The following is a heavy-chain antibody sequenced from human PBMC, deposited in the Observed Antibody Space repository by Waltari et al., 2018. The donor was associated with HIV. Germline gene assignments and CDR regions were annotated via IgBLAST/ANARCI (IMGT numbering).Heavy chain of an antibody. J-gene: IGHJ5*02. D-gene: IGHD3-22*01. Sequence: QVQLVQSGAEVKKPGSSVKVSCKVSGDTFRRYVINWVRQAPGQGLEWMGGIIPSLNTASYAQNFQGRVTITADESTSTAFMELSSLKSDDTAVYYCANDRGSSGFLGWFDPWGQGTLVTVAS. CDR3: ANDRGSSGFLGWFDP. CDR1: GDTFRRYV. CDR2: IIPSLNTA. V-gene: IGHV1-69*11.